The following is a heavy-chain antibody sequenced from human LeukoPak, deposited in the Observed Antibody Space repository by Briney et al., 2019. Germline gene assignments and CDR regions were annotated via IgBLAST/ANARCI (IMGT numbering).Heavy chain of an antibody. CDR2: ISSSSSYI. D-gene: IGHD1-26*01. CDR3: ARGPRVGAAGFVYYHYIDV. Sequence: GSLRLSCAASGFTFSSYSMIWVRQAPGKGLEWVSSISSSSSYIFFADSVKGRFTISRDNAKHSLELQMNSLRAEDTAVYYCARGPRVGAAGFVYYHYIDVWGKGATVIVSS. CDR1: GFTFSSYS. J-gene: IGHJ6*03. V-gene: IGHV3-21*01.